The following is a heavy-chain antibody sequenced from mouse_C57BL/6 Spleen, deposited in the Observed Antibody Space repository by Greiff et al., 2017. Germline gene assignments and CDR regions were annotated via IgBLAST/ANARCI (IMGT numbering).Heavy chain of an antibody. V-gene: IGHV1-42*01. CDR1: GYSFTGYY. J-gene: IGHJ3*01. D-gene: IGHD4-1*02. CDR3: ARSQPPHNWERAWFAY. Sequence: EVKLVESGPELVKPGASVKISCKASGYSFTGYYMNWVKQSPEKSLEWIGEINPSTGGTTYNQKFKAKATLTVDKSSSTAYMQLKSLTSEDSAVYYCARSQPPHNWERAWFAYWGQGTLVTVSA. CDR2: INPSTGGT.